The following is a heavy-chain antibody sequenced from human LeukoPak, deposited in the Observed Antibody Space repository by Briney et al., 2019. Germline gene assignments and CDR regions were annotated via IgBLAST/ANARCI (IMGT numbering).Heavy chain of an antibody. D-gene: IGHD5-12*01. V-gene: IGHV4-4*07. CDR1: GGSISGYF. J-gene: IGHJ4*02. Sequence: SETLSLTCTVSGGSISGYFWSWIRQPAGKGLEWIGRIYSSGSNNYNPSLKSRVTMSLDTSKNHLSLNLSSVTAADTAVYYCAREPTSGREPTSGRPLDYWGQGTLATVPS. CDR2: IYSSGSN. CDR3: AREPTSGREPTSGRPLDY.